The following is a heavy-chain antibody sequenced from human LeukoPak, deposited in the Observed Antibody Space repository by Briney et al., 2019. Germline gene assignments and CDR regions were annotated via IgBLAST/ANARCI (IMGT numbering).Heavy chain of an antibody. J-gene: IGHJ3*02. CDR3: STIYDSSGYYWSGGFDI. V-gene: IGHV1-2*02. D-gene: IGHD3-22*01. CDR1: GYTFTGYY. CDR2: INPNSGAT. Sequence: EASVKVSCKASGYTFTGYYMHWVRQTPGQGLEWMGWINPNSGATNSAQKFQGRVTMTRDTSISTAYMELSRLRSDDTAVHYCSTIYDSSGYYWSGGFDIWGQGTMVTVSS.